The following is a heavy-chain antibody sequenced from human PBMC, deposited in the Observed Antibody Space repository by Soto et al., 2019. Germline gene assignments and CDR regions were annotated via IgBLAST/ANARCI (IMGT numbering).Heavy chain of an antibody. CDR3: ARGGSSSPLMNWFDP. D-gene: IGHD6-6*01. J-gene: IGHJ5*02. V-gene: IGHV4-30-2*01. CDR2: IYHSGST. Sequence: SETLSLTCAVSGGSISSGGYSWSWIRQPPGKGLEWIGYIYHSGSTYYNPSLKSRVTISVDRSKNQFSLKLSSATPADTAVYYCARGGSSSPLMNWFDPWGQGTLVTVSS. CDR1: GGSISSGGYS.